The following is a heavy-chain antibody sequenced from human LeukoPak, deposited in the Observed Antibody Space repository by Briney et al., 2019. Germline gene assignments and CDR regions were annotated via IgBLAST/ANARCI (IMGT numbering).Heavy chain of an antibody. J-gene: IGHJ4*02. Sequence: AGGSLRLSCAASGFTFSSYGMHWVRQAPGKGLEWVSAISGSGGGTYYADSVKGRFTISRDNSKNTLYLQMNSLRAEDTAVYYCAKVGYDILTGYDYWGQGTLVTVSS. CDR3: AKVGYDILTGYDY. CDR1: GFTFSSYG. D-gene: IGHD3-9*01. V-gene: IGHV3-23*01. CDR2: ISGSGGGT.